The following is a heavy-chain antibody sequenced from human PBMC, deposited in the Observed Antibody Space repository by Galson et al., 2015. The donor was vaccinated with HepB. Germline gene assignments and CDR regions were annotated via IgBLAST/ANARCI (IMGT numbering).Heavy chain of an antibody. Sequence: SLRLSCAASGFTFSSYAMHWVRQAPGKGLEWVAVISYDGSNKYYADSVKGRFTISRDNSKNTLYLQMNSLRAEDTAVYYCAKSRGYCSSTSCYYYFDYWGQGTLVTVSS. CDR2: ISYDGSNK. CDR1: GFTFSSYA. V-gene: IGHV3-30*04. D-gene: IGHD2-2*01. J-gene: IGHJ4*02. CDR3: AKSRGYCSSTSCYYYFDY.